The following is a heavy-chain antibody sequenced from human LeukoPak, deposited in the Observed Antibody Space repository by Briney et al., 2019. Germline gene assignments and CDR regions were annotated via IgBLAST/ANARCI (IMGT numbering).Heavy chain of an antibody. J-gene: IGHJ5*02. CDR3: ARVCAYYYGSGNYYPKWFDP. D-gene: IGHD3-10*01. CDR2: IYYSGST. CDR1: GASISSSGFY. V-gene: IGHV4-30-2*01. Sequence: SETLSLTCTVSGASISSSGFYWSWIRQPPGKGLEWIGYIYYSGSTYYNPSLKSRVTISVDTSKNQFSLKVSSVTAADTAVYYCARVCAYYYGSGNYYPKWFDPWGQGTLVTVSS.